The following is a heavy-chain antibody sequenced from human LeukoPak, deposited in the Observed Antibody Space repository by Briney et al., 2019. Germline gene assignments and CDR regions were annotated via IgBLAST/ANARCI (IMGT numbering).Heavy chain of an antibody. V-gene: IGHV3-30*02. J-gene: IGHJ4*02. CDR2: IRYDGSNK. D-gene: IGHD3-10*01. Sequence: SGGSLRLSCAASGFTFSSYGMHWVRQAPGKGLEWVAFIRYDGSNKYYADSVKGRFTISRDNSKNTLYLQMNSLRAEDTAVYYCAKEGFGELSDPYYFDYWGQGTLVTVSS. CDR1: GFTFSSYG. CDR3: AKEGFGELSDPYYFDY.